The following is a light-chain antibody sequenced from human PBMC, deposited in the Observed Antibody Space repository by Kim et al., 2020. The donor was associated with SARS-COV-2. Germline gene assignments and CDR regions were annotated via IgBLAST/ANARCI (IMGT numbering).Light chain of an antibody. V-gene: IGKV3-11*01. CDR2: DAS. J-gene: IGKJ2*01. CDR1: QSVRTY. Sequence: LSLAPGERATLSGRASQSVRTYLAWYQQKHGQAPRLLIYDASNRATGIPARFSGSGSGTDFTLTISSLEPEDFAVYYCQQRNNWYTFGQGTKLEI. CDR3: QQRNNWYT.